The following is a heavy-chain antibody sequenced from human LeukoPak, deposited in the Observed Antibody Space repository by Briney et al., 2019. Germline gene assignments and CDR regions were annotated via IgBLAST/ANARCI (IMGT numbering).Heavy chain of an antibody. Sequence: SETLCLTCAISGGSISSSNWWTWVRQPPGKGLEWVGEIYLRGNTNYNPSLESRATISVDESKTQLSLRLESVTAADTAVYYCARGTITTVTDSWGPGTLVTVSS. CDR2: IYLRGNT. V-gene: IGHV4-4*02. CDR1: GGSISSSNW. D-gene: IGHD4-17*01. J-gene: IGHJ4*02. CDR3: ARGTITTVTDS.